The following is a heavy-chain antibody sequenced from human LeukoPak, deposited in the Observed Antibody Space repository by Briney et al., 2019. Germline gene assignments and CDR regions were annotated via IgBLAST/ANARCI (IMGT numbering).Heavy chain of an antibody. CDR2: IYYSGST. CDR1: GGSISSSSYY. V-gene: IGHV4-39*01. J-gene: IGHJ4*02. Sequence: PSETLSLTCTVSGGSISSSSYYWGWIRQPPGKGLEWIGNIYYSGSTYYNPSLKSRVTISVDTSQNQFSLKLSSVTAADTAVYYCARQKSRLPWFGEIIDYWGQGTLVTVSS. D-gene: IGHD3-10*01. CDR3: ARQKSRLPWFGEIIDY.